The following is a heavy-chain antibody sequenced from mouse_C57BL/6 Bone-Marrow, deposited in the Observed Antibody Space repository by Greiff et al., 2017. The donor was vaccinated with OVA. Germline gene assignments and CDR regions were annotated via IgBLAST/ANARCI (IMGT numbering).Heavy chain of an antibody. CDR3: AREESTTVPYAMDY. CDR1: GYTFTSYD. J-gene: IGHJ4*01. CDR2: IYPRDGST. V-gene: IGHV1-85*01. Sequence: QVQLQQSGPELVKPGASVKLSCKASGYTFTSYDINWVKQRPGQGLEWIGWIYPRDGSTKYNEKFKGKATVTVDTSSSTAYMELHSLTSEDSAVYCCAREESTTVPYAMDYWGQGTSVTVSS. D-gene: IGHD1-1*01.